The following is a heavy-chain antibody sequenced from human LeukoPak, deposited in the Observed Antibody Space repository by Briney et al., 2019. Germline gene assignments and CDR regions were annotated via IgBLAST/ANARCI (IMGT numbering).Heavy chain of an antibody. CDR3: ATKDTAMAPFDY. D-gene: IGHD5-18*01. V-gene: IGHV4-34*01. Sequence: ETLSLACAVYGGSFSGYYWSWIGQPPGKGLEWIGEINHSGSTKYNPYLKSRVTISVDTSKNQFSLRLSSVTAADTAVYYCATKDTAMAPFDYWGQGTLVTVSS. CDR2: INHSGST. CDR1: GGSFSGYY. J-gene: IGHJ4*02.